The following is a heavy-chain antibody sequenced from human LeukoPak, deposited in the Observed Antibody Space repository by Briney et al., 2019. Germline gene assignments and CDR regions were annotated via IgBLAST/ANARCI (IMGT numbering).Heavy chain of an antibody. V-gene: IGHV3-21*01. Sequence: GGSLRLSCVASGFTFSSYSMNWVRQAPGKGLEWVSSISSSSSYIYYADSVKGRFTISRDNAKNSLYLQMNSLRAEDTAVYYCARARRGSSDYVAFDIWGQGTMVTVSS. CDR2: ISSSSSYI. CDR3: ARARRGSSDYVAFDI. J-gene: IGHJ3*02. D-gene: IGHD4/OR15-4a*01. CDR1: GFTFSSYS.